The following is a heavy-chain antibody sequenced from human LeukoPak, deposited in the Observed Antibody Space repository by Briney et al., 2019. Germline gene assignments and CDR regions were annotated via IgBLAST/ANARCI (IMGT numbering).Heavy chain of an antibody. D-gene: IGHD3-22*01. CDR2: ISSSGGTT. V-gene: IGHV3-23*01. CDR1: GXTFSSYA. CDR3: AKGVNYYDSSGTGGYYYGMDV. J-gene: IGHJ6*02. Sequence: GGSLRLSCAASGXTFSSYAMTWVRQAPGKGLEWVSTISSSGGTTYYADSVKGRFTISRDNSKNTLYLQMNSLRAEDTAVYYCAKGVNYYDSSGTGGYYYGMDVWGQGTTVTVSS.